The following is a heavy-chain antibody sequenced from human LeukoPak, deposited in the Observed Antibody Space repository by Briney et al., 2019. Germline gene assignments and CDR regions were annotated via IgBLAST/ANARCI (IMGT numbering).Heavy chain of an antibody. CDR2: IRYDGSNK. CDR1: GFTFSSYG. V-gene: IGHV3-30*02. CDR3: AKVVVVVIGGSYYMDV. J-gene: IGHJ6*03. D-gene: IGHD2-21*01. Sequence: GGSLRLSCAASGFTFSSYGMHWVRQAPGKGLEWVAFIRYDGSNKYYADSVKGRFTISRDNSKNTLYLQMNSLRAEDTAVYCCAKVVVVVIGGSYYMDVWGKGTTVTVSS.